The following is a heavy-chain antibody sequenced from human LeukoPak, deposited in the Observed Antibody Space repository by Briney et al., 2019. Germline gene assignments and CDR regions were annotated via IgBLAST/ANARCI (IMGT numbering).Heavy chain of an antibody. D-gene: IGHD3-10*02. V-gene: IGHV3-48*03. CDR3: AELGITMIGGV. Sequence: GGSLRLSCAASGFTFSSYEMNWVRQAPGKGLEWVSYISSSGSTIYYADSVKGRFTISRDNDKNSLYLEMNSLRAEDTAVYYCAELGITMIGGVWGKGTTVTISS. CDR1: GFTFSSYE. J-gene: IGHJ6*04. CDR2: ISSSGSTI.